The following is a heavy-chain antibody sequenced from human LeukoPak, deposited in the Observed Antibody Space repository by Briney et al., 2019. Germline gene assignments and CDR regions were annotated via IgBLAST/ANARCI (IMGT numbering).Heavy chain of an antibody. D-gene: IGHD3-10*01. V-gene: IGHV1-69*04. CDR1: GGTFSSYT. CDR2: IIPILGIA. CDR3: ARDRRFGEFLYYYYHYYMDV. J-gene: IGHJ6*03. Sequence: ASVKVSCKASGGTFSSYTISWVRQAPGQGLEWMGRIIPILGIANYAQKFQGRVTITADKSTSTAYMELSSLRAEDTAVYYCARDRRFGEFLYYYYHYYMDVWGKGTTVIVSS.